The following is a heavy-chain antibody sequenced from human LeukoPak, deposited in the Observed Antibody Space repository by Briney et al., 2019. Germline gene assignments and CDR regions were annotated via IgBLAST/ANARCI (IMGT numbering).Heavy chain of an antibody. V-gene: IGHV3-11*03. Sequence: GGSLRLSCAASGFTFSDYYMSWIRQTPGKGLDWVSHIRSTYTSYTDSVKGRFSVSRDNAKNSLYLQMNSLRAEDTAVYYCARIRRAGFGAFDVWGQGTMVIVSS. CDR1: GFTFSDYY. J-gene: IGHJ3*01. D-gene: IGHD3-16*01. CDR3: ARIRRAGFGAFDV. CDR2: IRSTYT.